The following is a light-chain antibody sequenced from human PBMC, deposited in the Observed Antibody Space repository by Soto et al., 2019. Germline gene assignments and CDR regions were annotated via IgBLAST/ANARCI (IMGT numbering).Light chain of an antibody. CDR2: GAS. CDR3: QQCNNLPIT. Sequence: DIQMTQSPSAMSASVGDRVTITCRASQGINNYLAWFQQRPGKVPQRLIYGASSLETGVPSRFSGSGSGTDFTFTISSLQPEDIATYYCQQCNNLPITFGQGTRLEIK. J-gene: IGKJ5*01. CDR1: QGINNY. V-gene: IGKV1-17*03.